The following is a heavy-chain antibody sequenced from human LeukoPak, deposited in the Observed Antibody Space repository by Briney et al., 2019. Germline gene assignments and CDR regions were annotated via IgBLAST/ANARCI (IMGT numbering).Heavy chain of an antibody. D-gene: IGHD2-2*01. J-gene: IGHJ5*02. CDR3: ARFYLDRCSSTSCYAPGPFDP. CDR1: GGSISSYY. CDR2: IYYSGST. V-gene: IGHV4-59*01. Sequence: SETLSLTCTVSGGSISSYYWSWIRQPPGKGLEWIGYIYYSGSTNYNPSLKSQVTISVDTSKNQFSLKLSSVTAADTAVYYCARFYLDRCSSTSCYAPGPFDPWGQGTLVTVSS.